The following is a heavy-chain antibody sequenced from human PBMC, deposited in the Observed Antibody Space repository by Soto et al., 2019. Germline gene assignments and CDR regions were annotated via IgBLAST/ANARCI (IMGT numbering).Heavy chain of an antibody. V-gene: IGHV5-51*01. CDR1: GYSFTSYW. Sequence: GESLKISCKGSGYSFTSYWIGWVRQMPGKGLEWMGIFYPGDSETRYSPSFQGQVTMSADKSISTAYLQWSSLKASDTAMYYCARQPTSITMVRGVIINYYYYGMDVWGQGTTVTVSS. CDR2: FYPGDSET. J-gene: IGHJ6*02. D-gene: IGHD3-10*01. CDR3: ARQPTSITMVRGVIINYYYYGMDV.